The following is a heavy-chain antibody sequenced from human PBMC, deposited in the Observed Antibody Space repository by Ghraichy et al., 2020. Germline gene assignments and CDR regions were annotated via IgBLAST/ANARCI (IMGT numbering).Heavy chain of an antibody. D-gene: IGHD6-13*01. Sequence: GGSLRLSCAASGFTFSSYAMSWVRQAPGKGLEWVSGISGSGGSTYYADSVKGRFTISRDNSKNTLYLQMNSLRAEDTAVYYCAKRIAAAGSRGDYFDYWGQGTLVTVSS. J-gene: IGHJ4*02. V-gene: IGHV3-23*01. CDR2: ISGSGGST. CDR3: AKRIAAAGSRGDYFDY. CDR1: GFTFSSYA.